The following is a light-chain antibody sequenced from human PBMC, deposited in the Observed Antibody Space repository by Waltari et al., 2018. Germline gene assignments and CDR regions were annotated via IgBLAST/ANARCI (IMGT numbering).Light chain of an antibody. CDR2: AAP. CDR3: QHYVRLPVT. CDR1: QSLCTF. V-gene: IGKV3-20*01. J-gene: IGKJ1*01. Sequence: ILLTQSPDTLYLSPGERATLSCRASQSLCTFLVWYQQKPGQAPRLLIYAAPTRATGIPDRFSGSGSGTDFSLIISRLEPEDFSVYYCQHYVRLPVTFGQGTKVEIK.